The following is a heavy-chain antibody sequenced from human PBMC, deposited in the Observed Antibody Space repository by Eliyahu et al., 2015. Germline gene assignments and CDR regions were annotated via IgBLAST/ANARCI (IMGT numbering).Heavy chain of an antibody. CDR2: VYHTGTT. J-gene: IGHJ5*01. CDR1: GYSISSGYY. V-gene: IGHV4-38-2*01. Sequence: QVQLRESGPGQVKPSETLSLTCDVTGYSISSGYYWGWIRQSPGKGLECIGWVYHTGTTNYNPSLKSRVTMSAVTSKXQFSLELRSVTAADTAVYYCVRVGFRDGSFDSWGQGTLVTVSS. CDR3: VRVGFRDGSFDS. D-gene: IGHD5-24*01.